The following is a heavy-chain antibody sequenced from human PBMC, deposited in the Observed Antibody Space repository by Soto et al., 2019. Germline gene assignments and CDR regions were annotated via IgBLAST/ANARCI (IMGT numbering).Heavy chain of an antibody. CDR3: GRGGGQLADKYYYYYGMDV. Sequence: QVQLVESGGGVVQPGRSLRLSCAASGFTFSSYAMHWVRQAPGKGLEWVAVISYDGSNKYYADSVKGRFTISRDNSKNTLYLQMNRLRAEDTAVYYCGRGGGQLADKYYYYYGMDVWGQGTTVTVSS. CDR2: ISYDGSNK. CDR1: GFTFSSYA. V-gene: IGHV3-30-3*01. J-gene: IGHJ6*02. D-gene: IGHD6-6*01.